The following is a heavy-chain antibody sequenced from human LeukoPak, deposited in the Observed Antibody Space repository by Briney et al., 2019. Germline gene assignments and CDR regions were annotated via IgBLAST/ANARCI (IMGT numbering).Heavy chain of an antibody. V-gene: IGHV3-53*01. CDR3: ARYTFRSVDI. CDR2: IYRDGNT. CDR1: GLSLSVNY. Sequence: GGSLRLSCAASGLSLSVNYMTWVRQSPGKGLEWLSNIYRDGNTYYADSVNGRFSISRNDYKNTLYLEMNSLRAEDTALYYCARYTFRSVDIWGQGSMVTVSS. J-gene: IGHJ3*02. D-gene: IGHD3-16*01.